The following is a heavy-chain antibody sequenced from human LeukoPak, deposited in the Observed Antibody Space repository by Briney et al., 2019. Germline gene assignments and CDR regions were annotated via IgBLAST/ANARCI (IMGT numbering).Heavy chain of an antibody. D-gene: IGHD3-3*01. Sequence: PSQTLSLTCTVSGGSISSGDYYWGWIRQPPGKGLEWIGSIYYSGSTYYNPSLKSRVTISVDTSKNQFSLKLSSVTAADTAVYYCARRTRYYDFWSGPLIYWGQGTLVTVSS. J-gene: IGHJ4*02. CDR1: GGSISSGDYY. V-gene: IGHV4-39*01. CDR2: IYYSGST. CDR3: ARRTRYYDFWSGPLIY.